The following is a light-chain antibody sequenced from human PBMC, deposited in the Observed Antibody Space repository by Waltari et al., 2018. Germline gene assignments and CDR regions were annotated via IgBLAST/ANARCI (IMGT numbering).Light chain of an antibody. V-gene: IGLV3-21*03. Sequence: SYVLTQPPSVSVAPGKPARITSGGNDIGSISVNRYKQKPGQAPVLVLYDDNDRPSGIPERFSGSNSGNTAPLTIARVEGGDEADYFCQVWDSSSDHYVFGPGTKVTVL. CDR3: QVWDSSSDHYV. CDR1: DIGSIS. CDR2: DDN. J-gene: IGLJ1*01.